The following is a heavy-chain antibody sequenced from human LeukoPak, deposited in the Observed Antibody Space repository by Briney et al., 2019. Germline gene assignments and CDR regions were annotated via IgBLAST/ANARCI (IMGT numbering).Heavy chain of an antibody. J-gene: IGHJ3*02. CDR2: ISAYNGNT. D-gene: IGHD6-19*01. V-gene: IGHV1-18*01. Sequence: ASVKVSCKASGYTFTSYGISWVRQAPGQGLEWMGWISAYNGNTNYAQKLQGRVTMTTDTSTSTAYMELRSLRSDDTAVYYCAGEQWLARSNAFDIWGQGTMVTVSS. CDR3: AGEQWLARSNAFDI. CDR1: GYTFTSYG.